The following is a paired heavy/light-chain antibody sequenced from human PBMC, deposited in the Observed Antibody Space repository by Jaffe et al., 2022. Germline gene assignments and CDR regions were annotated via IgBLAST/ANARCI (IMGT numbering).Light chain of an antibody. J-gene: IGLJ1*01. CDR2: RNN. Sequence: QSVLTQPPSASGTPGQRVTISCSGSSSNIGSNYVYWYQQLPGTAPKLLIYRNNQRPSGVPDRFSGSKSGTSASLAISGLRSEDEADYYCAAWDDSLSAHYVFGTGTKVTVL. V-gene: IGLV1-47*01. CDR3: AAWDDSLSAHYV. CDR1: SSNIGSNY.
Heavy chain of an antibody. V-gene: IGHV3-48*03. D-gene: IGHD6-13*01. CDR2: ISSSGSTI. CDR1: GFTFSSYE. J-gene: IGHJ6*03. CDR3: ETIAAAGAGYYYMDV. Sequence: EVQLVESGGGLVQPGGSLRLSCAASGFTFSSYEMNWVRQAPGKGLEWVSYISSSGSTIYYADSVKGRFTISRDNAKNSLYLQMNSLRAEDTAVYYCETIAAAGAGYYYMDVWGKGTTVTVSS.